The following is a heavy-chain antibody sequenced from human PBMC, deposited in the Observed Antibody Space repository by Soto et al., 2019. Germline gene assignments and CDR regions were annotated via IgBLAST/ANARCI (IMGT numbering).Heavy chain of an antibody. CDR3: TRGPWDGSSGWYGGFDY. CDR1: GFTFSRYW. D-gene: IGHD6-19*01. V-gene: IGHV3-74*01. Sequence: EVQLVESGGGLVQPGGSLRLSCVAPGFTFSRYWMHWVRQAPGKGLVWVSRINSDGSSINYADSVKGRFTISRDNAKNTLYLQMSSLRAEDTAVYYCTRGPWDGSSGWYGGFDYWGQGTLVTVSS. J-gene: IGHJ4*02. CDR2: INSDGSSI.